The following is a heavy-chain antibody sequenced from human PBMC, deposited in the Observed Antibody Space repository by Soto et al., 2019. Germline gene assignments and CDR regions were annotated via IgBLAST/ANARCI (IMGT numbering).Heavy chain of an antibody. V-gene: IGHV1-69*02. CDR2: IIPILGIA. J-gene: IGHJ4*02. D-gene: IGHD2-21*02. Sequence: QVQLVQSGAEVKKPGSSVKVSCKASGGTFSSYTISWVRQAPGQGLEWMGRIIPILGIANYAQKFQGRVTITAHKSTSTAYMELRSLRSEDTAVYYCARVPRLAYCGGDRYYFDYWGQGTLVTVSS. CDR3: ARVPRLAYCGGDRYYFDY. CDR1: GGTFSSYT.